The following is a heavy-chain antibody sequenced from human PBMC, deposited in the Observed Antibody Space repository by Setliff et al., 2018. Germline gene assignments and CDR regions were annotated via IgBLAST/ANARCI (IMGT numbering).Heavy chain of an antibody. CDR2: INQVGNAR. CDR3: ARDPGGGFPSYYGMDV. J-gene: IGHJ6*02. Sequence: GGSLRLSCAASGFTFSSLWMSWVRQAPGRGLEWVANINQVGNARYYVDSVKGRFTISRDNAKNSLFLQMNSLRAEDSAVYFCARDPGGGFPSYYGMDVWGQGTTVTVSS. V-gene: IGHV3-7*01. CDR1: GFTFSSLW. D-gene: IGHD2-15*01.